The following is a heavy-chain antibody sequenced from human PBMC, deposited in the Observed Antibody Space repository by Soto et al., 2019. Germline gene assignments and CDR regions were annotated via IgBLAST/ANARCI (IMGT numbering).Heavy chain of an antibody. CDR1: GGSISSVIDY. D-gene: IGHD4-17*01. V-gene: IGHV4-31*03. Sequence: SETLSLTCTVSGGSISSVIDYWSWIRQHPGKGLEWIGYIYYSGSTYYNPSLKSRVTISVDTSKNQFSLKLSSVTAADTAVYYCARAVTTVTTRVHSGMDVWGQGTTVTVSS. CDR3: ARAVTTVTTRVHSGMDV. J-gene: IGHJ6*02. CDR2: IYYSGST.